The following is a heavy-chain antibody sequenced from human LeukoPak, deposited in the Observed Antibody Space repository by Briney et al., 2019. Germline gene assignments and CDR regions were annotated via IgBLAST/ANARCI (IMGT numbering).Heavy chain of an antibody. V-gene: IGHV3-30*02. D-gene: IGHD6-19*01. CDR2: IRYDGSNK. Sequence: GGSLRLSCEASGFTVGSNYMSWVRQAPGKGLEWVAFIRYDGSNKYYADSVKGRFTISRDNSKNTLYLQMNSLRAEDTAVYYCAKEKFEWLVIDYWGQGTLVTVSS. CDR3: AKEKFEWLVIDY. CDR1: GFTVGSNY. J-gene: IGHJ4*02.